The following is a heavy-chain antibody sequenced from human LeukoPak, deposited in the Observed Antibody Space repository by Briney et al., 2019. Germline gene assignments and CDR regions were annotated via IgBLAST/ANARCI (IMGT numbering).Heavy chain of an antibody. CDR3: ARVWTSGSYGDY. V-gene: IGHV3-33*01. Sequence: GRSLRLSCAASGFKFSNFGMHWIRQAPGKGLEWVSVIYYDGSNKYYAGSVKGRFTISKDNSKNMLYLQMNGLRAEDTAVYYCARVWTSGSYGDYWGQGTLVTVSS. CDR2: IYYDGSNK. D-gene: IGHD3-10*01. CDR1: GFKFSNFG. J-gene: IGHJ4*02.